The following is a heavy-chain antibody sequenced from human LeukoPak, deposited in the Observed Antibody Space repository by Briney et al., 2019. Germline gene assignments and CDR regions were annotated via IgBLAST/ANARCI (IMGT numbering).Heavy chain of an antibody. CDR2: ITSIISYI. Sequence: AGSLRLSCAVSGFTFSNYYMFWVRQAPGKGLEWVSFITSIISYIYYANSVKGRLTISRDNDKNSPFLQITSQLTDDPAVYYCARVGGVYSYGKPEDDHFDIWGQGTMVTVSS. J-gene: IGHJ3*02. V-gene: IGHV3-21*01. D-gene: IGHD5-18*01. CDR1: GFTFSNYY. CDR3: ARVGGVYSYGKPEDDHFDI.